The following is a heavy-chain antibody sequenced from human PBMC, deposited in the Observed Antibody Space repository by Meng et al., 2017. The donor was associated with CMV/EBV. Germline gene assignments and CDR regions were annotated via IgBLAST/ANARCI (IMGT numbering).Heavy chain of an antibody. CDR1: GFTFSSYW. CDR3: AREFTGTPWAIDY. V-gene: IGHV3-74*01. D-gene: IGHD1/OR15-1a*01. CDR2: INSDGSST. J-gene: IGHJ4*02. Sequence: GESLKISCAASGFTFSSYWMHWVRQAPGKGLVWVSRINSDGSSTSYADSVKGRFTISRDNAKNTLYLQMNSLRAEDTAVYYCAREFTGTPWAIDYWGLGTLVTVSS.